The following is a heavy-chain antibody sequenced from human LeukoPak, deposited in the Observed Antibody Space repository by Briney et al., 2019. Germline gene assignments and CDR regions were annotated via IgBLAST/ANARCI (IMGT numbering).Heavy chain of an antibody. CDR3: AKRGGYETMAAFDY. CDR1: GFTFNSYA. CDR2: ISPGGSDT. J-gene: IGHJ4*02. V-gene: IGHV3-23*01. Sequence: GGSLRLSCAASGFTFNSYAMSWVRQAPGKGLEWVSAISPGGSDTYYADSVRGRFTISRDNSKNTLYLQMSSLRAEDSAVYYCAKRGGYETMAAFDYWGQGTLVTVSS. D-gene: IGHD3-10*01.